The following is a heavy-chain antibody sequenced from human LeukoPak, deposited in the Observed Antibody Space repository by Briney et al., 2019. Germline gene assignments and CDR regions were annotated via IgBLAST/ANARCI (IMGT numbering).Heavy chain of an antibody. J-gene: IGHJ4*02. V-gene: IGHV3-23*01. Sequence: GGSLRLSCAVSGLTFSRYSMSWVRQAPGKGLEWVSGISASGGDTWYPDSVTGRFTISRDNSKNTRYLQMNSLRAEDTAIYYCAKDAAGPEYWGQGTLVTVSS. CDR3: AKDAAGPEY. CDR1: GLTFSRYS. D-gene: IGHD6-13*01. CDR2: ISASGGDT.